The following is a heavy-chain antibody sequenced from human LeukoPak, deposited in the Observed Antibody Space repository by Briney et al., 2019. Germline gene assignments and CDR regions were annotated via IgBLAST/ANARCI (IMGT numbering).Heavy chain of an antibody. Sequence: PGGSLRLSCAASGLTLKNFAMSWVRQAPGKGLEWLAVSSGDEDSTHYADSVRGHFVISTDNSKHASFLHMNSLRAEDTAVYYCTIDLMTGFSSGWHFASWGQGTLVAVSP. J-gene: IGHJ4*02. V-gene: IGHV3-23*01. CDR3: TIDLMTGFSSGWHFAS. CDR1: GLTLKNFA. D-gene: IGHD6-19*01. CDR2: SSGDEDST.